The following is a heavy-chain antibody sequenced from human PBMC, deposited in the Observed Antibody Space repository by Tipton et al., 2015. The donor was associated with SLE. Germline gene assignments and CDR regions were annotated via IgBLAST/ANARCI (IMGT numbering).Heavy chain of an antibody. V-gene: IGHV3-30*04. CDR3: AGELSPIYGMDV. CDR1: GFTFSVYT. J-gene: IGHJ6*02. CDR2: ISYDGSNK. Sequence: SLRLSCAASGFTFSVYTMHWVRQAPGKGLECVAAISYDGSNKYYADSVKGRFTISRDNSKNTLYLQMNSLRAEDTAVYYCAGELSPIYGMDVWGQGTTVTVSS. D-gene: IGHD3-16*02.